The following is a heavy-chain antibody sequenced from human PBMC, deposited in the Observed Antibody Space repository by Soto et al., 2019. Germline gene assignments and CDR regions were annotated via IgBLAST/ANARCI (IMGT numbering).Heavy chain of an antibody. CDR1: GGTFSSYT. CDR2: IIPILGTA. CDR3: ARDPSAGDSAGY. D-gene: IGHD2-21*01. V-gene: IGHV1-69*08. Sequence: QVQLVQSGAEVKKPGSSVKVSCKASGGTFSSYTISWVRQAPGQGLEWMGRIIPILGTANYAQKFQGRVTITAYKSTSTAYMELSSLRSEDTAVYYCARDPSAGDSAGYWGQGTLVTVSS. J-gene: IGHJ4*02.